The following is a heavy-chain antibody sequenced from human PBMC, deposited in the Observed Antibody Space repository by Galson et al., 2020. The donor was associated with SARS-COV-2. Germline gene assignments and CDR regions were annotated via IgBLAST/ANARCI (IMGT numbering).Heavy chain of an antibody. D-gene: IGHD6-19*01. CDR2: IKQDGSDK. J-gene: IGHJ4*02. V-gene: IGHV3-7*03. Sequence: GGSLRLSCAASGFSFSSYWMTWVRQVPGKGLEWVANIKQDGSDKYYVDSVKGRFTISRDNAKNSLYLHMNSLRAEDTAVYYCARESYDSGWFDYWGQGTLVTVSS. CDR3: ARESYDSGWFDY. CDR1: GFSFSSYW.